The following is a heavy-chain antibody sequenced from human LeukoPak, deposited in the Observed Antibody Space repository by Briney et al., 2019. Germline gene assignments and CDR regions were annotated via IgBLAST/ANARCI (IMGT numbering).Heavy chain of an antibody. CDR3: AKDIDADYGSGSYQDY. V-gene: IGHV3-9*01. CDR2: ISWNSGSI. J-gene: IGHJ4*02. Sequence: GGSLTLSCAPSGFTFDDYAMHWVRHAPGKGLEWVSGISWNSGSIGYADSVKGRFTISRDNAKNSLYLQMNSLRAEDTALYYCAKDIDADYGSGSYQDYWGQGTLVTVSS. CDR1: GFTFDDYA. D-gene: IGHD3-10*01.